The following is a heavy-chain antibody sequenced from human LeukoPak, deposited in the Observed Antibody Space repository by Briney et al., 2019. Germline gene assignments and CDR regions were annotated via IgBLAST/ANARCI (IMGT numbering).Heavy chain of an antibody. CDR2: IKQDGSEK. V-gene: IGHV3-7*01. CDR1: GFTFSSYW. J-gene: IGHJ4*02. D-gene: IGHD6-13*01. Sequence: GGSLRLSCAASGFTFSSYWMSWVRQAPGKGLEWVANIKQDGSEKYYVDSVKGRFTISRDNAKNSLYLQMNSLRAEDKAVYYCARARRSSSWYYNYWGQGTLVTVSS. CDR3: ARARRSSSWYYNY.